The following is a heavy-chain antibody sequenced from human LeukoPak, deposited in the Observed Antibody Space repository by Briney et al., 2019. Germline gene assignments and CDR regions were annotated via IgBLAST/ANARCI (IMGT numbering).Heavy chain of an antibody. CDR2: IYYSGST. D-gene: IGHD3-22*01. Sequence: PSQTLSLTCTVSGGSISSGDYYWSWIRQPPGKGLEWIGYIYYSGSTNYNPSLKSRVTISVDTSKNQFSLKLSSVTAADTAVYCCARVGRDYYDRLGDAFDIWGQGTMVTVSS. CDR1: GGSISSGDYY. CDR3: ARVGRDYYDRLGDAFDI. V-gene: IGHV4-61*08. J-gene: IGHJ3*02.